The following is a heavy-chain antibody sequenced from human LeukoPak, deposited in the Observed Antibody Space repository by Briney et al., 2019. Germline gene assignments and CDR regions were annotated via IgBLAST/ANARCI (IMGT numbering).Heavy chain of an antibody. CDR2: IIPIFGTA. D-gene: IGHD3-22*01. CDR3: ARFVYDSSGTPGAAFDI. V-gene: IGHV1-69*06. J-gene: IGHJ3*02. CDR1: GGTFSSYA. Sequence: ASVKVSCKASGGTFSSYAISWVRQAPGQGLEWMGGIIPIFGTANYAQKFQGRVTITADKSTSTAYMELSSLRSEDTAVYYCARFVYDSSGTPGAAFDIWGQGTMVTVSS.